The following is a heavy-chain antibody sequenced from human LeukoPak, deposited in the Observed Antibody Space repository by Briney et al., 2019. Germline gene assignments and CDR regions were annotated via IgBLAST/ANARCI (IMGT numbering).Heavy chain of an antibody. J-gene: IGHJ4*02. CDR3: ARDLRSSSWPGDY. CDR2: IIPIFGTA. D-gene: IGHD6-13*01. Sequence: SVKVSCKASGGTFSSYAISWVRQAPGQGLEWMGGIIPIFGTANYAQKFQGRVTITTDESTSTAYMELSSLRSEDTAVYYCARDLRSSSWPGDYWGQGTLVTVSS. CDR1: GGTFSSYA. V-gene: IGHV1-69*05.